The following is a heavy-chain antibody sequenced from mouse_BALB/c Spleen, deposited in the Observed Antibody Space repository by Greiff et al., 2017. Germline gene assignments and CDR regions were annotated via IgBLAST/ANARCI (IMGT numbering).Heavy chain of an antibody. CDR1: GFTFSSFG. CDR3: ARKIYYDYDGFAY. J-gene: IGHJ3*01. V-gene: IGHV5-17*02. Sequence: DVQLQESGGGLVQPGGSRKLSCAASGFTFSSFGMHWVRQAPEKGLEWVAYISSGSSTIYYADTVKGRFTISRDNPKNTLFLQMTSLRSEDTAMYYCARKIYYDYDGFAYWGQGTLVTVSA. CDR2: ISSGSSTI. D-gene: IGHD2-4*01.